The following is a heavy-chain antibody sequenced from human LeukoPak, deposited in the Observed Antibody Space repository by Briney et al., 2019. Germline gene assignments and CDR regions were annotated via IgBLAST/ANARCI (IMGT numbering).Heavy chain of an antibody. CDR2: INPNSGGT. CDR3: ARDSGGYPNVQELNGMDV. J-gene: IGHJ6*02. Sequence: GASVKVSCKASGYTFTGYYMHWVRQAPGQGLEWMGWINPNSGGTNYAQKFQGWVTMTRDTSISTAYMELSRLRSDDTAVYYCARDSGGYPNVQELNGMDVWGQGTTVTVSS. V-gene: IGHV1-2*04. D-gene: IGHD1-26*01. CDR1: GYTFTGYY.